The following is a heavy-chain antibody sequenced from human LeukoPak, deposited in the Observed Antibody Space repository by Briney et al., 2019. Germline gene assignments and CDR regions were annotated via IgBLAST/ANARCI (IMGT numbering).Heavy chain of an antibody. V-gene: IGHV3-48*01. CDR3: ARDTYYYGSGYFDY. D-gene: IGHD3-10*01. Sequence: GGSLRLSCAASGFTFSSYSMNWVRQAPGKGLEWVSYISSSSSTIYYADSVKGRFTISRDNAKNSLYLQMNSLRAEDTAVYYCARDTYYYGSGYFDYWGQGTLVTVSS. CDR2: ISSSSSTI. J-gene: IGHJ4*02. CDR1: GFTFSSYS.